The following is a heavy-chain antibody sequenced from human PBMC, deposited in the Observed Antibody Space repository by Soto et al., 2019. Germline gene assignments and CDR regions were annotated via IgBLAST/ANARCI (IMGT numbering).Heavy chain of an antibody. CDR3: AKDLYSFDTIGYYGGAFDY. D-gene: IGHD3-22*01. CDR2: ISYDGSNK. V-gene: IGHV3-30-3*01. J-gene: IGHJ4*02. CDR1: GFTFSRYA. Sequence: QVQLVESGGGVVQPGRSLRLSCEASGFTFSRYAMHWVRQAPGKGLEWVAVISYDGSNKYYADSVKGRFTISRDSSKNMLYLQMNSLRAEDAAVFYCAKDLYSFDTIGYYGGAFDYWGQGTLVTVSS.